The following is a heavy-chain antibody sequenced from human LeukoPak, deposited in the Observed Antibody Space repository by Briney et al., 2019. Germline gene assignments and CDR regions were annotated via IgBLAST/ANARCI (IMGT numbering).Heavy chain of an antibody. CDR2: IGSSGGGI. V-gene: IGHV3-23*01. CDR1: GFTFSTYT. D-gene: IGHD7-27*01. CDR3: AIDPNWGTHS. J-gene: IGHJ4*02. Sequence: GGSLRLSCAASGFTFSTYTMYWVRHPPGKRLEWVSIIGSSGGGIHYADSVRGRFTISRDNSKNALYLQMNSLRVEDTAVYYCAIDPNWGTHSWGQGVLVTVSS.